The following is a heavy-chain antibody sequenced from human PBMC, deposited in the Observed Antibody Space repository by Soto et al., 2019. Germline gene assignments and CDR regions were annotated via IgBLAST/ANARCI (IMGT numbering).Heavy chain of an antibody. CDR2: ISPSGDRT. D-gene: IGHD4-17*01. Sequence: ASVKVSCKASGYTFTSYHMDWVRQAPGQGLEWMGKISPSGDRTWFAQKFRGRVTMTRDTSTRTDYMELSSLRYEDTAVYYCARDGGKYGDDDYWGQGTLVTVYS. V-gene: IGHV1-46*01. CDR3: ARDGGKYGDDDY. CDR1: GYTFTSYH. J-gene: IGHJ4*02.